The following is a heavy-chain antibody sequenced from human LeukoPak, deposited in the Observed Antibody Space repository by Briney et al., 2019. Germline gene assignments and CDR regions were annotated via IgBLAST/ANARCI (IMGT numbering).Heavy chain of an antibody. J-gene: IGHJ4*02. Sequence: GGSLRLSCAASGFTFDDYAMHWVRQAPGKGLEWVSLISGDGGSTYYADSVKGRFTISRDNSKNSLYLQMNSLGTEDTALYYCATSDFAAHFDYGGQGTLVTVSS. CDR3: ATSDFAAHFDY. CDR1: GFTFDDYA. D-gene: IGHD2/OR15-2a*01. V-gene: IGHV3-43*02. CDR2: ISGDGGST.